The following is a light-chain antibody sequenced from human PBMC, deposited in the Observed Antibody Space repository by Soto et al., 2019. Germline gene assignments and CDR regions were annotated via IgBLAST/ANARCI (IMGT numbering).Light chain of an antibody. CDR2: EVS. CDR1: SSDIGAYYY. CDR3: TSFATRSISV. J-gene: IGLJ2*01. Sequence: QSALTQPASVSGSPGQWITISCSGTSSDIGAYYYVSWYQQHPGRAPQLIIYEVSHRFSGLSYRFSGSKSGNTASLTISGRQDEDAGDYYCTSFATRSISVFGSGTKLTVL. V-gene: IGLV2-14*03.